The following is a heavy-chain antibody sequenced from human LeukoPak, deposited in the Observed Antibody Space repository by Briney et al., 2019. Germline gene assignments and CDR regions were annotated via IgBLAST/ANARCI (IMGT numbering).Heavy chain of an antibody. CDR3: ARDSSSWFYYYYMDV. D-gene: IGHD6-13*01. CDR2: INWNGGST. CDR1: GFTFTTYT. J-gene: IGHJ6*03. V-gene: IGHV3-20*04. Sequence: GGSLRLSCAASGFTFTTYTLNWVRQAPGKGLEWVSGINWNGGSTGYADSVKGRFTISRDNAKNSLYLQMNSLRAEDTALYYCARDSSSWFYYYYMDVWGKGTTVTVSS.